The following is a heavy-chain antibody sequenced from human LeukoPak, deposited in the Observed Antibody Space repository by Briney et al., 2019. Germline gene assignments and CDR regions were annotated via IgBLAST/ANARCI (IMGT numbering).Heavy chain of an antibody. CDR3: AKGPGARDLPFAY. Sequence: PGGSLRLSCAASGFTFSSYGMHWVRQAPGKGLEWVAVISYDGSNKYYADSVKGRFTISRDNSKNTLYLQMNSLRAEDTAVYYCAKGPGARDLPFAYGGRGPLVTAS. J-gene: IGHJ4*02. CDR2: ISYDGSNK. CDR1: GFTFSSYG. V-gene: IGHV3-30*18. D-gene: IGHD7-27*01.